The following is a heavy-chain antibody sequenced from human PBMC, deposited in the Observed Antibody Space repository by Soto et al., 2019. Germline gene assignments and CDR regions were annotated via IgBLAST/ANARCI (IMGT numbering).Heavy chain of an antibody. J-gene: IGHJ6*04. V-gene: IGHV3-30*03. CDR2: LSYDGSEE. CDR3: ARSADSGIGFANGIDV. D-gene: IGHD2-2*01. CDR1: GFTFSTYG. Sequence: QVQLVESGGGVVQPGRSLRLSCAASGFTFSTYGIHWVRQAPGKGLEWVAVLSYDGSEEFYADSVKGQFTMSRDNSKTMVYLQMNRLRKEDTAVDYCARSADSGIGFANGIDVWGKGNTVNVSS.